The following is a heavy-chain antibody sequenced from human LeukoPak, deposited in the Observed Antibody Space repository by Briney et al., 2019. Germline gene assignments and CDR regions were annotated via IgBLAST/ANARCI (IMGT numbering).Heavy chain of an antibody. V-gene: IGHV4-59*08. Sequence: SETLSLTCIVSGDSMNSYYWSWIRQPPGKGLEWIGNIDDSGSTNYNPSLKSRVTISVDTSKNQFSLKLSSVTAADTAVYYCARRPHSFDIWGQGAMVTVSS. CDR2: IDDSGST. CDR1: GDSMNSYY. J-gene: IGHJ3*02. CDR3: ARRPHSFDI.